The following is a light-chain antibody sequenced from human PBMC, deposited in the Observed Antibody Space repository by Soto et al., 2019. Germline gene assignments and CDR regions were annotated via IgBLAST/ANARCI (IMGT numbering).Light chain of an antibody. J-gene: IGLJ1*01. V-gene: IGLV2-14*03. CDR2: DVS. CDR3: SSYTTSNTRQIV. Sequence: QCALTQPASVSGSPGQSITISCPGTSNDVGGYNYVSWYQHHPGKAPKLLIYDVSNRPSGISNRFSGSKSDNTASLTISGLQPEDEADYYCSSYTTSNTRQIVFGTGTKVTVL. CDR1: SNDVGGYNY.